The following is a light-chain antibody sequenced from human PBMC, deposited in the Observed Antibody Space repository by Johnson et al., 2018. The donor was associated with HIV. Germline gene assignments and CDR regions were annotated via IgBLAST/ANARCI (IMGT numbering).Light chain of an antibody. CDR3: GAWDTSLSAGGV. Sequence: HSVLTQPPSVSAAPGQKVTISCSGSSSNIGENFVSWYQHLPGTAPKLLIYENNKRPSGIPDRFSGSKSGTSATLGITGLQTGDEADYYCGAWDTSLSAGGVFGTGTKVTVL. CDR2: ENN. J-gene: IGLJ1*01. CDR1: SSNIGENF. V-gene: IGLV1-51*02.